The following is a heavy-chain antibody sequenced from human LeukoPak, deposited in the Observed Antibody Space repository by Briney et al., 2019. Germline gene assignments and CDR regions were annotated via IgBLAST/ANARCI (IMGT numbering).Heavy chain of an antibody. CDR3: ARDPERGAFDM. J-gene: IGHJ3*02. CDR1: GYTFINYG. V-gene: IGHV1-18*01. Sequence: ASVQVSCKASGYTFINYGISWVRQAPGQGLEWMGWISGYSDDTDYAQKFQGRVTMTTDTTTRTAYMELRSLRFDDTAVYFCARDPERGAFDMWGQGTVVTVSS. CDR2: ISGYSDDT. D-gene: IGHD1-1*01.